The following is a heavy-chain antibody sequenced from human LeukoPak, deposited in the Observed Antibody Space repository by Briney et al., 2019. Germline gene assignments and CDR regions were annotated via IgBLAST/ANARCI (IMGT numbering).Heavy chain of an antibody. D-gene: IGHD3-16*01. CDR3: ARDKGSYGHFDY. CDR2: IHGSGTS. CDR1: GGPISSGGFH. V-gene: IGHV4-31*03. Sequence: SETLSLTCTVSGGPISSGGFHWGWIRQHPGKGLEWIGYIHGSGTSYFNPSLKSRVTISADTTKNQFSLKLNSVTAADTAVYYCARDKGSYGHFDYWGQGLLVTVSS. J-gene: IGHJ4*02.